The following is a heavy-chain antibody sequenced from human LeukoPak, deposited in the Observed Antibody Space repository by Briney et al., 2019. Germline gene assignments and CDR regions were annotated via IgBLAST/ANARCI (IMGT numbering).Heavy chain of an antibody. CDR2: IIPIFGTA. D-gene: IGHD3-22*01. J-gene: IGHJ4*02. Sequence: SVKVSCKASGGTFSSYAISWVRQAPGQGHEWMGGIIPIFGTANYAQKFQGRVTITADESTSTAYMELSSLTSEDTAVYYCARDQVPYDSSGYYFYWGQGTLVTVSS. V-gene: IGHV1-69*13. CDR3: ARDQVPYDSSGYYFY. CDR1: GGTFSSYA.